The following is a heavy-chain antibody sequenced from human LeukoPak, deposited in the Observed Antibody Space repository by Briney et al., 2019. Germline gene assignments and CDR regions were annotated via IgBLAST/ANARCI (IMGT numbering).Heavy chain of an antibody. D-gene: IGHD1-26*01. V-gene: IGHV3-30*04. CDR2: ISYDGSNK. J-gene: IGHJ6*02. Sequence: PGGSLRLSCAASGFTFSSYAMHWVRQAPGKGLEWVAVISYDGSNKYYADSVKGRFTISRDNSKNTLYLQMNSLRVEDTAVYYCASNIVGATQYYYYGMDVWGQGTTVTVSS. CDR3: ASNIVGATQYYYYGMDV. CDR1: GFTFSSYA.